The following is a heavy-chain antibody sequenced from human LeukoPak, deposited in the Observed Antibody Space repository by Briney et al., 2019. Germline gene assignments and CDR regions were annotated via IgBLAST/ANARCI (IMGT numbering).Heavy chain of an antibody. Sequence: PSETLSLTCTVSGGSISSSSYYWGWIRQPPGKGLEWIGSIYYSGSTYYNPSLKSRVTISVDTSKNQFSLKLSSVTAADTAVYYCARDFGDYDFWSGYYTGGFDYWGQGTLVTVSS. V-gene: IGHV4-39*07. CDR2: IYYSGST. CDR3: ARDFGDYDFWSGYYTGGFDY. J-gene: IGHJ4*02. D-gene: IGHD3-3*01. CDR1: GGSISSSSYY.